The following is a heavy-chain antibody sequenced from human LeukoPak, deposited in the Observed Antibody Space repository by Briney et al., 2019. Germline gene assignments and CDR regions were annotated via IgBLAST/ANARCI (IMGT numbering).Heavy chain of an antibody. J-gene: IGHJ3*02. CDR2: ISSSSSYM. CDR1: GFTFSSYS. V-gene: IGHV3-21*01. CDR3: ARDGLLWFGELLAFDAFDI. Sequence: GGSLRLSCAASGFTFSSYSMNWVRQAPGKGLEWVSSISSSSSYMYYADSVKGRFTISRDNAKNSLYLQMNSLRAEDTAVYYCARDGLLWFGELLAFDAFDIWGQGTMVTVSS. D-gene: IGHD3-10*01.